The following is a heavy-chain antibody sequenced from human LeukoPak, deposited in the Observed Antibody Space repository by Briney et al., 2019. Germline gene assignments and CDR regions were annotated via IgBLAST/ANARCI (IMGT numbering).Heavy chain of an antibody. D-gene: IGHD3-22*01. V-gene: IGHV3-53*01. CDR1: GFTVSSNY. CDR3: ARDLNYDSAY. CDR2: IYSGGST. Sequence: GGSLRLSCAASGFTVSSNYMSWARQAAGKGLEWVSVIYSGGSTYYADSVKGRFTISRDNSKNTVYLQMNSLRAEDTAVYYCARDLNYDSAYWGQGTLVTVSS. J-gene: IGHJ4*02.